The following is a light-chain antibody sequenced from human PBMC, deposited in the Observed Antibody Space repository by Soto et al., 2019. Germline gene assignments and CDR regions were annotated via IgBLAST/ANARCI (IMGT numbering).Light chain of an antibody. CDR3: QEYGSLPQYI. CDR1: QSVSSNY. V-gene: IGKV3-20*01. J-gene: IGKJ2*01. CDR2: GAS. Sequence: EMVLTQSPGTLSLSPGERATLSCRASQSVSSNYLAWYHQHPGQAPRLLIYGASRRATGTPDRFIGSGSGTDFNLTISSLETEDFAVYYCQEYGSLPQYIFGHGTKLEIK.